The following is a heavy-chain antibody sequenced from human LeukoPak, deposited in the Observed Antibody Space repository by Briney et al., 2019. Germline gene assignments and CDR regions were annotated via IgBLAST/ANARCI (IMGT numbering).Heavy chain of an antibody. CDR1: GGSFSGYY. CDR3: ARHSSYYGNFDY. Sequence: PSETLSLXCAVWGGSFSGYYWSWIRQPPGKGLEWIGEINHSGSTNYNPSLKSRVTISGDTSKNQFSLKLSSVTAADTAVYYCARHSSYYGNFDYWGQGTLVTVSS. CDR2: INHSGST. V-gene: IGHV4-34*01. D-gene: IGHD3-10*01. J-gene: IGHJ4*02.